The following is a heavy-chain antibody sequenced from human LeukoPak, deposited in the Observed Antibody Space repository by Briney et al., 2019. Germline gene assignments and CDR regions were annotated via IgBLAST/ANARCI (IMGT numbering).Heavy chain of an antibody. CDR1: GFTFSSYG. D-gene: IGHD3-10*01. Sequence: GGSLRLSCAASGFTFSSYGMHWVRQAPGKGLEWVAVIWYDGSNKYYADSVKGRFTISRDNSKNTLYLQTNSLRAEDTAVYYCARATMVRPEDGMDVWGQGTTVTVSS. J-gene: IGHJ6*02. V-gene: IGHV3-33*01. CDR2: IWYDGSNK. CDR3: ARATMVRPEDGMDV.